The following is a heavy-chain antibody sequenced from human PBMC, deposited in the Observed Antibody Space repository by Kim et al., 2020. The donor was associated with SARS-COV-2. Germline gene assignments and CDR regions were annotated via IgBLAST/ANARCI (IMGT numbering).Heavy chain of an antibody. V-gene: IGHV3-30*04. Sequence: GGSLRLSCAASGFTFSSYAMLWVRQAPGKGPEWVAVISFDGSGKYYVDSVKGRFTISRDNSKNTLYLQMNSRRAEDTAVYYCARAGVPAATYWFDPWGQGTLVTVSS. CDR3: ARAGVPAATYWFDP. CDR1: GFTFSSYA. J-gene: IGHJ5*02. CDR2: ISFDGSGK. D-gene: IGHD2-2*01.